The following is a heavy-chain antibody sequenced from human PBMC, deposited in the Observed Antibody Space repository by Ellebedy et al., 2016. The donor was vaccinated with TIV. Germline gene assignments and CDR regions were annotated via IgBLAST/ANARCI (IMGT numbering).Heavy chain of an antibody. CDR2: IKKDGSEK. CDR1: GFTFSDYW. CDR3: ARESSSEDGYSVVWE. D-gene: IGHD1-1*01. J-gene: IGHJ4*02. Sequence: PGGSLRLSCAASGFTFSDYWMSWVRQAPGKGLEWLASIKKDGSEKYYVDSVKDRFIISRDNAMYLQMNSLRAEDTAVYYCARESSSEDGYSVVWEWGQGALVTVSS. V-gene: IGHV3-7*01.